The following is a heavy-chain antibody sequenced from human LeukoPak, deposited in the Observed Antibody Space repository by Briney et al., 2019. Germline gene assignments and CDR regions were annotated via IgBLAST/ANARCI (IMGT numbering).Heavy chain of an antibody. CDR3: ARVVQEYSSSGGPKGYYYYMDV. V-gene: IGHV1-69*05. CDR1: GGTFSSYA. D-gene: IGHD6-13*01. J-gene: IGHJ6*03. CDR2: IIPIFGTA. Sequence: GASVKVSCKASGGTFSSYAISWVRQAPGQGLEWMGGIIPIFGTANYAQKFQGRVTITTDESTSTAYMELSSLRSEDTAVYYCARVVQEYSSSGGPKGYYYYMDVWGKGTTVTVSS.